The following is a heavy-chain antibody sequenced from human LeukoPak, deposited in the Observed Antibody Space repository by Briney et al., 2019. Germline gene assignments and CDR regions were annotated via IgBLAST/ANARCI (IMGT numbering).Heavy chain of an antibody. Sequence: SGGSLRLSCAASGFTFSSYAMHWVRQAPGKGLEWVAVISYDGSNKYYADSVKGRFTISRDNSKNTLYLQMNSLRAEDTAVYYCARGETLYCSSTSCSSRDYWGQGTLVTVSS. J-gene: IGHJ4*02. V-gene: IGHV3-30-3*01. CDR1: GFTFSSYA. D-gene: IGHD2-2*01. CDR3: ARGETLYCSSTSCSSRDY. CDR2: ISYDGSNK.